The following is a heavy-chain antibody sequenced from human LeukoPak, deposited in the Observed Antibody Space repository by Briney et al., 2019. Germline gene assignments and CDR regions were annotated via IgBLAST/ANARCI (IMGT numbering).Heavy chain of an antibody. V-gene: IGHV3-33*06. D-gene: IGHD6-19*01. J-gene: IGHJ3*02. Sequence: GRSLRLSCAASGFTFSSSGMHWVRQAPGKGLEWVALIWYDGSNKYYADSVKGRFTISRDNSKNTLYLQMNSLRAEDTAVYYCAKVGRVYSSGWIEMSDAFDIWGQGTMVTVSS. CDR2: IWYDGSNK. CDR3: AKVGRVYSSGWIEMSDAFDI. CDR1: GFTFSSSG.